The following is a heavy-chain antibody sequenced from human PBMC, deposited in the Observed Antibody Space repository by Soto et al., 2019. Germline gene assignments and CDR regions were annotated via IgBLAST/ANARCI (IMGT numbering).Heavy chain of an antibody. V-gene: IGHV1-46*01. D-gene: IGHD6-6*01. J-gene: IGHJ6*02. CDR3: ARDPIAARGYYYYGMDV. CDR1: GYTSTSYY. CDR2: INPSGGST. Sequence: ASVKVSCKASGYTSTSYYMHWVRQAPGQGLEWMGIINPSGGSTSYAQKFQGRVTMTRDTSTSTVYMELSSLRSEDTAVYYCARDPIAARGYYYYGMDVWGQGTTVTVSS.